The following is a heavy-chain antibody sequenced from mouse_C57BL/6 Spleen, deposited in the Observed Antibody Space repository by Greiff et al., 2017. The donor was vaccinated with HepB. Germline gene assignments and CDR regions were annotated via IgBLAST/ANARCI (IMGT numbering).Heavy chain of an antibody. V-gene: IGHV14-4*01. J-gene: IGHJ2*01. Sequence: EVQLQQSGAELVRPGASVKLSCTASGFNIKDDYMHWVKQRPEQGLEWIGWIDPENGDTEYASKFQGKATITADTSSNTAYLQLSSLTSEDTAVYYCTTSPHTHHSSYYCDYWGQGTTLTVSS. CDR1: GFNIKDDY. CDR2: IDPENGDT. D-gene: IGHD1-1*01. CDR3: TTSPHTHHSSYYCDY.